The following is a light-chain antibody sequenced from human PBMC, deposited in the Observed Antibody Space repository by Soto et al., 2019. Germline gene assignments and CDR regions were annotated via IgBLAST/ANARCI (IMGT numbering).Light chain of an antibody. CDR3: QQYCSSLFT. J-gene: IGKJ3*01. Sequence: EIVLTQSPGTLSLSPGERATLSCRASQSVSSSYLAWYQQKPGQAPRLLIYRASSRATGIPDRFSGSGSGTDFTLTISRLEPEDFAVYYCQQYCSSLFTFGPGTKVDIK. CDR2: RAS. CDR1: QSVSSSY. V-gene: IGKV3-20*01.